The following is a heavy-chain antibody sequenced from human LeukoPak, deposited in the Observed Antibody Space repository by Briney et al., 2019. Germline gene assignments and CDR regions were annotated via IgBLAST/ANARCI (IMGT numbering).Heavy chain of an antibody. CDR2: ISSSGSTK. V-gene: IGHV3-11*01. D-gene: IGHD3-10*01. Sequence: GGSLRLSCAASGFTFSDYYMTWIRQAPGKGLEWVSYISSSGSTKYYADSVKGRITISRDNAKNSLYLQMNSLRAEDTAVYYCARDYGSGSYPDAFDIWGLGTMVTVSS. CDR1: GFTFSDYY. J-gene: IGHJ3*02. CDR3: ARDYGSGSYPDAFDI.